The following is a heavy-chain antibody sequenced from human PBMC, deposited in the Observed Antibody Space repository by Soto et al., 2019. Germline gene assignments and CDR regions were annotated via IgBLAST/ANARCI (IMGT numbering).Heavy chain of an antibody. Sequence: SVKVSCKASGGTFSSYAISWVRQAPGQGLEWMGGIIPIFGTANYAQKFQGRVTITADESTSTAYMELSSLRSEDTAVYYCAARYGGYTTFDDWGQGTLVTVSS. D-gene: IGHD5-12*01. J-gene: IGHJ4*02. CDR3: AARYGGYTTFDD. CDR2: IIPIFGTA. V-gene: IGHV1-69*13. CDR1: GGTFSSYA.